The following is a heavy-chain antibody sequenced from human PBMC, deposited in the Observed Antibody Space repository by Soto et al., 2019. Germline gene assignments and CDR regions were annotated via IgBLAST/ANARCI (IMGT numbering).Heavy chain of an antibody. Sequence: QVQLVESGGGVVQPGRSLRLSCTASGFTFSSYGIHWVRQAPGKGLECVAVISSDGSNKYYTDSVKGLFTISRDNSNNTLFLQMNSLRAEDTAVYFCAKDGFGGAGQLWLVRFPDYWGQGTLVTVSS. CDR3: AKDGFGGAGQLWLVRFPDY. D-gene: IGHD6-19*01. CDR2: ISSDGSNK. V-gene: IGHV3-30*18. CDR1: GFTFSSYG. J-gene: IGHJ4*02.